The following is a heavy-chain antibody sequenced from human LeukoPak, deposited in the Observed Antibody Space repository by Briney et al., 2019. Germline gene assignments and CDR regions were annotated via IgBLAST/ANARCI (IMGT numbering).Heavy chain of an antibody. Sequence: GGSLRLSCAASGFTFSNAWMSWVRQAPGKGLEWVGRIKSKTDGGTTDYAAPVKGRFTISRDDSKNTLYLQMNSLKTEDTAVYYCTTDFWSGYAYYYYMDVWGRGTTVTVSS. CDR3: TTDFWSGYAYYYYMDV. V-gene: IGHV3-15*01. CDR2: IKSKTDGGTT. D-gene: IGHD3-3*01. CDR1: GFTFSNAW. J-gene: IGHJ6*03.